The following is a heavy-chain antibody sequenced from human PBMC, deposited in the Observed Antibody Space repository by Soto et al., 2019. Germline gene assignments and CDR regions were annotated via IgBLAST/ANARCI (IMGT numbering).Heavy chain of an antibody. V-gene: IGHV1-69*02. D-gene: IGHD2-2*01. CDR3: ARKQYCSSTSCYYYYGMDV. CDR2: IIPILGIA. J-gene: IGHJ6*02. Sequence: GASVKVSCKASGGTFSSYTISWVRQAPGQGLEWMGRIIPILGIANYAQKFQGRVTITAEKSTSTAYMELSSLRSEDTAVYYCARKQYCSSTSCYYYYGMDVWGQGTTVTVSS. CDR1: GGTFSSYT.